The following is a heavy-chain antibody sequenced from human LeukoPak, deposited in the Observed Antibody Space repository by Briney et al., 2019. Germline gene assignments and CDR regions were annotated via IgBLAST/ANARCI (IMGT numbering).Heavy chain of an antibody. V-gene: IGHV3-74*01. J-gene: IGHJ4*02. Sequence: GGSLTLSCAASGFTFSSHWMHWARQGPGKGLVWVSRINGDETSTAYAASVSGRFTISRDNATNTLYLQMTSLRADDTAVYYFVRARTTVPNLFDYWVQGTLVTVSS. D-gene: IGHD4-17*01. CDR3: VRARTTVPNLFDY. CDR1: GFTFSSHW. CDR2: INGDETST.